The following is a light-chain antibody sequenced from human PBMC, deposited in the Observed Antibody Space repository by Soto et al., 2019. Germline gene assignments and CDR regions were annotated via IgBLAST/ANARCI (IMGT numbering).Light chain of an antibody. V-gene: IGKV3-20*01. CDR2: DAF. Sequence: VLTQSPGSQSLSLGERVTRSCRASQRVGVNNDNLAWDQQKPVQAPRLVIYDAFRRAPGIPDRFSGSGSWRDFTLTISRLEPEDFAVYFCQQYGDSKITFGPGTKVDIK. CDR3: QQYGDSKIT. CDR1: QRVGVNN. J-gene: IGKJ3*01.